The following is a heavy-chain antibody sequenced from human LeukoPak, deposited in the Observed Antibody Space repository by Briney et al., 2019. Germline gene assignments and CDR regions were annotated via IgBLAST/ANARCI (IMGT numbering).Heavy chain of an antibody. CDR2: IYHSGST. V-gene: IGHV4-38-2*02. J-gene: IGHJ4*02. D-gene: IGHD1-1*01. CDR1: GYSISSGYY. CDR3: ARGPSAFATGYHFDY. Sequence: SETLSLTCTVSGYSISSGYYWGWIRQPPGKGLEWIGNIYHSGSTYYNPSLKSRVTISVDTSKNQFSLKLSSVPAADPAVYYCARGPSAFATGYHFDYWGQGILVTVSS.